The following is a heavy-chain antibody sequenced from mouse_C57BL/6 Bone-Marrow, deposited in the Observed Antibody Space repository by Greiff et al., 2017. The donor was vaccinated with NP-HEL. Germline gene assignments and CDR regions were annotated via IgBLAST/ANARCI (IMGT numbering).Heavy chain of an antibody. Sequence: EVKLQESGAELVRPGASVKLSCTASGFNIKDDYMHWVKQRPEQGLEWIGWIDPENGDTEYASKFQGKATITADTSSNTAYLQLSSLTSEDTAVYYCTTRRAFAYWGQGTLVTVSA. V-gene: IGHV14-4*01. D-gene: IGHD3-1*01. J-gene: IGHJ3*01. CDR1: GFNIKDDY. CDR3: TTRRAFAY. CDR2: IDPENGDT.